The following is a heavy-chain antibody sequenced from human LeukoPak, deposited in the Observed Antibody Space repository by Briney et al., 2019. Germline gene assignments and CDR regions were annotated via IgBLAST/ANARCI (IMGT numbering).Heavy chain of an antibody. CDR2: ISSSSSYI. CDR3: AKDPTNYPYFFDY. Sequence: AGGSLRLSCAASGFTFSSYSMNWVRQAPGKGLEWVSSISSSSSYIYYADSVKGRFTISRDNSKNTLYLQMNSLRAEDTAVYYCAKDPTNYPYFFDYWGQGTLVTVSS. V-gene: IGHV3-21*04. J-gene: IGHJ4*02. CDR1: GFTFSSYS. D-gene: IGHD2-8*01.